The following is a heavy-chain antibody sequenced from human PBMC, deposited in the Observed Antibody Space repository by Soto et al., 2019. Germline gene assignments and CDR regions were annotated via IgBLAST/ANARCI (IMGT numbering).Heavy chain of an antibody. V-gene: IGHV1-69*13. CDR1: GGTFSSYA. J-gene: IGHJ6*02. Sequence: ASVKVSCKASGGTFSSYAISWVRQAPGQGLEWMGGIIPIFGTANYAQKFQGRVTITADESTSTAYMELSSLRSEDTAVYYCTAGYSYTMGMDVWGQGTTVTVS. CDR2: IIPIFGTA. CDR3: TAGYSYTMGMDV. D-gene: IGHD5-18*01.